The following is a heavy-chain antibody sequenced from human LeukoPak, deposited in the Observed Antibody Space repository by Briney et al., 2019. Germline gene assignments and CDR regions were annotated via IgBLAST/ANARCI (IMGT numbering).Heavy chain of an antibody. CDR1: GFTFSSYA. CDR2: ISGSGGST. Sequence: PGGSLRLSCAASGFTFSSYAMSWVRQAPGKGLEWVSAISGSGGSTYYADSVKGRFTISRDNPKNTLYLQMNSLRAEDTAVYYCARRHPSRHGDRRDAFDIWGQGTMVTVSS. J-gene: IGHJ3*02. V-gene: IGHV3-23*01. CDR3: ARRHPSRHGDRRDAFDI. D-gene: IGHD4-17*01.